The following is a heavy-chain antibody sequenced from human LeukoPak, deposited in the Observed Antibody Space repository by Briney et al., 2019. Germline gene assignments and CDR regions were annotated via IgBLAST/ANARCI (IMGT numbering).Heavy chain of an antibody. Sequence: SVKVSCKASGYTFTSYYMHWVRQAPGQGLEWMGGIIPIFGTANYAQKFQGRVTITADESTSTAYMELSSLRSEDTAVYYCARGVTYYDYVWGSLYYFDYWGQGTLVTVSS. CDR2: IIPIFGTA. V-gene: IGHV1-69*13. J-gene: IGHJ4*02. CDR3: ARGVTYYDYVWGSLYYFDY. CDR1: GYTFTSYY. D-gene: IGHD3-16*01.